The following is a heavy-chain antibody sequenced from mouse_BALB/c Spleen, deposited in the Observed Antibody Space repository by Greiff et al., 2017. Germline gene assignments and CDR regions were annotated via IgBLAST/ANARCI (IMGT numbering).Heavy chain of an antibody. CDR3: ARPPYGNYEAPWFAY. CDR2: IDPANGNT. D-gene: IGHD2-10*02. J-gene: IGHJ3*01. CDR1: GFNIKDTY. V-gene: IGHV14-3*02. Sequence: VQLQQSGAELVKPGASVKLSCTASGFNIKDTYMHWVKQRPEQGLEWIGRIDPANGNTKYDPKFQGKATITADTSSNTAYLQLSSLTSEDTAVYYCARPPYGNYEAPWFAYWGQGTLVTVSA.